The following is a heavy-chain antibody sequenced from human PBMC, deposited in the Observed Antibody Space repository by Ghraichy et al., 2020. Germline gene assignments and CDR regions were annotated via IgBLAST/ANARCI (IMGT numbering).Heavy chain of an antibody. D-gene: IGHD5-18*01. CDR3: TRRLYTYGSGFDY. CDR1: GGSITNYY. V-gene: IGHV4-59*01. Sequence: SETLSLTCTVSGGSITNYYWSWIRQPPGKGLELIGYIYYSGSTNYNPSLKSRVTISVDTSKNQFSLKLSSVTAADTAVYYCTRRLYTYGSGFDYWGQGTLVTVSS. J-gene: IGHJ4*02. CDR2: IYYSGST.